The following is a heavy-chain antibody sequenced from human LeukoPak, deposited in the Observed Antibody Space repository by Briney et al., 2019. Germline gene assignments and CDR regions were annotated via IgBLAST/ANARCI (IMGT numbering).Heavy chain of an antibody. CDR3: ARDEIPGDDIWYFDL. CDR1: GFTLRGHD. CDR2: IGTAGET. Sequence: GGSLRLSRAASGFTLRGHDMHWVRQTPGKGLEWVSAIGTAGETYYPGSLEDRFTISRENAKNFLYLQMNSLGAGDTAVYYCARDEIPGDDIWYFDLWGRGTLVTVSS. D-gene: IGHD7-27*01. J-gene: IGHJ2*01. V-gene: IGHV3-13*01.